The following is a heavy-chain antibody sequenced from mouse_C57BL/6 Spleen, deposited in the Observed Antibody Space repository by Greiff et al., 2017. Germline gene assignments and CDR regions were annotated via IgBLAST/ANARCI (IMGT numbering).Heavy chain of an antibody. Sequence: VKLQESGVELMKPGASVKLSCKATGYTFTGYWIEWVKQRPGHGLEWIGEILPGSGSTNYNEKFKGKATVTADTSSNTAYMQVSSLTTEDSAIYYCARLRYGDAMDYWGQGTSVTVSS. CDR2: ILPGSGST. CDR3: ARLRYGDAMDY. V-gene: IGHV1-9*01. J-gene: IGHJ4*01. D-gene: IGHD2-14*01. CDR1: GYTFTGYW.